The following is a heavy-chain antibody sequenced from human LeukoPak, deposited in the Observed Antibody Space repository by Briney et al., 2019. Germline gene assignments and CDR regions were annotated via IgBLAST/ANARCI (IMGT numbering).Heavy chain of an antibody. CDR1: GGSFSGYY. V-gene: IGHV4-34*01. CDR3: ARHGPFSSSFPGGAFDI. CDR2: VNHSGST. Sequence: SETLSLTCAVYGGSFSGYYWSWIRQPPGKGLEWIGEVNHSGSTNYNPSLKSRVTISVDTSKNQFSLKLSSVTAADTAVYYCARHGPFSSSFPGGAFDIWGQGTKVTVSS. D-gene: IGHD6-13*01. J-gene: IGHJ3*02.